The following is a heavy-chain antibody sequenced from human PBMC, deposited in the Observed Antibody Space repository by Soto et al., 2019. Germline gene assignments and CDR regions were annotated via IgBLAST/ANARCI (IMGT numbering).Heavy chain of an antibody. J-gene: IGHJ6*02. Sequence: GGSLRLSCAASGFTFSSYAMSWVRQAPGKGLEWVSAIGGSGGSTYYADSVKGRFTISRDNSKNTLYLQMNSLRAEDTAVYYCAKDFPMGSSPTYYYYGMDVCAQGTTVTVSS. CDR2: IGGSGGST. D-gene: IGHD1-26*01. V-gene: IGHV3-23*01. CDR1: GFTFSSYA. CDR3: AKDFPMGSSPTYYYYGMDV.